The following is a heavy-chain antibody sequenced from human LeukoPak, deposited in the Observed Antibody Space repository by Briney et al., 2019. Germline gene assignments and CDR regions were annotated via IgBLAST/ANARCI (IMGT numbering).Heavy chain of an antibody. CDR3: ARQFNDILTYFDY. J-gene: IGHJ4*02. CDR1: LDSTTSNF. V-gene: IGHV4-4*02. CDR2: IHRSGSP. D-gene: IGHD3-9*01. Sequence: SETLSLTCTVSLDSTTSNFRSWVRQPPGKGLEWIGEIHRSGSPNYNPSLQSRVTISVDRSRNQIALELSSVTAADTAVYYCARQFNDILTYFDYWGQGTLVTVSS.